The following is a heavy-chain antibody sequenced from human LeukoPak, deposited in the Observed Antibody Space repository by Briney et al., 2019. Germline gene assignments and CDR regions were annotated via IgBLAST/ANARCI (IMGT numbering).Heavy chain of an antibody. CDR3: ARDRCSSTSCYSDY. CDR2: ISSSSSYI. V-gene: IGHV3-21*01. J-gene: IGHJ4*02. D-gene: IGHD2-2*02. Sequence: GGSLRLSCAASGFTFSSYSMNWVRQAPGKGLEWVSSISSSSSYIYYADSAKGRFTISRDNAKNSLYLQMNSLRAEDTAVYYCARDRCSSTSCYSDYWGQGTLVTVSS. CDR1: GFTFSSYS.